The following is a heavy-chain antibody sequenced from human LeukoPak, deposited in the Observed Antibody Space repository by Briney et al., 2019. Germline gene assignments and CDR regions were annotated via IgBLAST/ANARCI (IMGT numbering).Heavy chain of an antibody. J-gene: IGHJ6*03. V-gene: IGHV4-38-2*02. CDR1: VYSISSGYY. CDR2: IYHSGST. CDR3: ARDETYSSDWQSNHNYYYTDV. Sequence: PSETLSLTCTASVYSISSGYYWVWMRQPPGQALEWSGSIYHSGSTYYNPSLKRRVSISLDTPKNQFSLKLTSVTAADTAVYYCARDETYSSDWQSNHNYYYTDVWGKGTTVTVSS. D-gene: IGHD6-19*01.